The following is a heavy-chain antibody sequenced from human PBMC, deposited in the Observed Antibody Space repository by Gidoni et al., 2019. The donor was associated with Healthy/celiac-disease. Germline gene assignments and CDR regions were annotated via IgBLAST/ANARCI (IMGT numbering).Heavy chain of an antibody. V-gene: IGHV3-23*01. D-gene: IGHD6-13*01. Sequence: EVRLLESGGGLVQPGGSLRLSCAASGFPFSSYAMSWVRQAPGKGLEWVSAISGSGGSTYYADSVKGRFTISRDNSKNTLYLQMNSLRAEDTAVYYCAKELRIARALDYWGQGTLVTVSS. CDR1: GFPFSSYA. CDR2: ISGSGGST. J-gene: IGHJ4*02. CDR3: AKELRIARALDY.